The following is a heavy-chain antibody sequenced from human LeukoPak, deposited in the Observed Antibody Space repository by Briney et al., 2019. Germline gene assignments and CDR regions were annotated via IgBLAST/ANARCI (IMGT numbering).Heavy chain of an antibody. D-gene: IGHD3-22*01. J-gene: IGHJ3*02. V-gene: IGHV4-59*01. CDR3: ARRSLGTYYYDSSGPSDAFDI. CDR1: GGSISSYY. Sequence: SETLSLTCTVSGGSISSYYWSWIRQPPGKGLEWIGYIYYSGSTNYNPSLKSRVTISVDTSKNQFSLKLSSVTAADTAVYYCARRSLGTYYYDSSGPSDAFDIWGQGTMVTVSS. CDR2: IYYSGST.